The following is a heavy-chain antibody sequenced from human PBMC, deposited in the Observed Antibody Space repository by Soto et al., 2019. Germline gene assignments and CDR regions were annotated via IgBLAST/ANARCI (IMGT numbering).Heavy chain of an antibody. V-gene: IGHV4-4*02. Sequence: LSLTCAVSGGSIGNTNWWTWVRQPPGRGLEWIGEIYHSGSTNYNPSLKSRVTISVDKSKNQFSLKLSPVTAADTAVYYCARAETFNLEWIFSWFDPWGQGILVTVSS. CDR1: GGSIGNTNW. CDR3: ARAETFNLEWIFSWFDP. CDR2: IYHSGST. J-gene: IGHJ5*02. D-gene: IGHD3-3*01.